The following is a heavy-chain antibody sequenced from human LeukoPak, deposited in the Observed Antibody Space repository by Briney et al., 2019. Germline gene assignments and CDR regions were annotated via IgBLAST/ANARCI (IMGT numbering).Heavy chain of an antibody. D-gene: IGHD3-16*01. CDR3: ARHFYGRRLRFGESNFDC. CDR1: GGSISSSSYF. J-gene: IGHJ4*02. V-gene: IGHV4-39*01. Sequence: SETLSLTCTVSGGSISSSSYFWGWIRQPPGKGLQRFGSIHYSESTYYNPSLKSRVAISVDTSKNQFSLKLSSVTAADTAVYYCARHFYGRRLRFGESNFDCGSQGTLVTVSS. CDR2: IHYSEST.